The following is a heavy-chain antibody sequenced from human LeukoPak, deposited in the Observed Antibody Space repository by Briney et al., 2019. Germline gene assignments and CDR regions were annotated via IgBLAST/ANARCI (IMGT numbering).Heavy chain of an antibody. CDR3: AKGMQLST. V-gene: IGHV3-23*01. CDR1: GFTFSSAA. Sequence: GGSLTLSCAASGFTFSSAAMTWVRQAPGKGLEWVTLIGSSGGSTYYADSVKGRFTISRDNPKNTLSLQMNSLRVEDTAIYCCAKGMQLSTWGVGRMVTVSS. J-gene: IGHJ3*01. D-gene: IGHD2-8*01. CDR2: IGSSGGST.